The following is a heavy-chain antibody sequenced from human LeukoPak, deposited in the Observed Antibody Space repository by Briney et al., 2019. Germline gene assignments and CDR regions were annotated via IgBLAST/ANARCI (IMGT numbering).Heavy chain of an antibody. Sequence: PGGSLRLSCAASGFIFSDYVMIWVRQAPGKGLEWVSGITASGDRTYYADSVKGRFTMSRDNSKNTVYLQMNSLRAEDTAVYYCARDLGRGSPFDYWGQGTLVTVSS. CDR3: ARDLGRGSPFDY. V-gene: IGHV3-23*01. J-gene: IGHJ4*02. CDR2: ITASGDRT. CDR1: GFIFSDYV. D-gene: IGHD5-12*01.